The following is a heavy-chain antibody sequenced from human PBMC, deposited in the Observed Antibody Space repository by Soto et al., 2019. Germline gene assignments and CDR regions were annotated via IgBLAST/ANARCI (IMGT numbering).Heavy chain of an antibody. Sequence: SETLSLTCTVSGGSVSSSRYYWNWIRQPPGKGLEWIGCIYYSGTTNYNPFLKSRVTISVDTSKNQFSLKLSSVTAADTAVYYCARLIDYYDILTGYYRTYYFDCWGQGTLVTVS. V-gene: IGHV4-39*01. D-gene: IGHD3-9*01. CDR1: GGSVSSSRYY. CDR3: ARLIDYYDILTGYYRTYYFDC. CDR2: IYYSGTT. J-gene: IGHJ4*02.